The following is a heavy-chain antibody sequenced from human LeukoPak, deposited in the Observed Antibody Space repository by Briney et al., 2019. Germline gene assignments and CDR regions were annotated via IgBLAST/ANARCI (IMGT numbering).Heavy chain of an antibody. V-gene: IGHV4-30-4*01. J-gene: IGHJ5*02. CDR3: ARPYYYDSRIDP. CDR2: TYYSGST. CDR1: GGSISSGDYY. Sequence: SETLSLTCTVSGGSISSGDYYWSWIRQPPGKGLEWIAYTYYSGSTYYNPSLKSRATISVDTSKNQFSLKLTSVTAADTAVYYCARPYYYDSRIDPWGQGTLVTVSS. D-gene: IGHD3-22*01.